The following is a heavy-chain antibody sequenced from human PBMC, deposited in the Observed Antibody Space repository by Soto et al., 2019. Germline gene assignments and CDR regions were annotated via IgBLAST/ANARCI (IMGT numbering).Heavy chain of an antibody. CDR2: ISAYNGNT. V-gene: IGHV1-18*01. J-gene: IGHJ4*02. CDR3: AREVGYCSSTSCLADFDY. D-gene: IGHD2-2*03. Sequence: QVQLVQSGAEVKKPGASEKVSCKASGYTFTSYGISWVRQAPGQGLEWMGWISAYNGNTNYAQKLQGRVTMTTDTSTSTAYMELRSLRSDDTAVYYCAREVGYCSSTSCLADFDYWGQGTLVTVSS. CDR1: GYTFTSYG.